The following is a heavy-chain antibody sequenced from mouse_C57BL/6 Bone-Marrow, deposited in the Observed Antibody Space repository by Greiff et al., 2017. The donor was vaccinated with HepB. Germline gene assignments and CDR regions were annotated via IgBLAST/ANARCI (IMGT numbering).Heavy chain of an antibody. V-gene: IGHV5-2*01. CDR3: ARQVYGSSYWYFDV. D-gene: IGHD1-1*01. J-gene: IGHJ1*03. Sequence: EVKVVESGGGLVQPGESLKLSCESNEYEFPSHDMSWVRKTPEKRLELVAAINSDGGSTYYPDTMERRFIISRDNTKKTLYLQMSSLRSEDTALYYRARQVYGSSYWYFDVWGTGTTVTVSS. CDR1: EYEFPSHD. CDR2: INSDGGST.